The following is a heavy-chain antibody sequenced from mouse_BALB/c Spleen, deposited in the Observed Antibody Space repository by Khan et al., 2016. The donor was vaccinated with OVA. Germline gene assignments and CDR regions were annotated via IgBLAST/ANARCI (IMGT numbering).Heavy chain of an antibody. Sequence: QVQLKQSGAELAKPGASVKMSCKASGYTFTNYWMHWVQQRPGQGLEWIGYINPTSGFTDYNQKFKDKATLTADTSSSTAYMQLSSLTSDDSTVYYYARDRIDYWGQGTTLTVSS. CDR3: ARDRIDY. CDR1: GYTFTNYW. CDR2: INPTSGFT. J-gene: IGHJ2*01. V-gene: IGHV1-7*01.